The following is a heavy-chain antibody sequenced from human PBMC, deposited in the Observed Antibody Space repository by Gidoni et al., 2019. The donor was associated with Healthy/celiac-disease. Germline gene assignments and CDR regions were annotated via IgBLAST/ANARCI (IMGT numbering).Heavy chain of an antibody. D-gene: IGHD5-12*01. J-gene: IGHJ4*02. Sequence: EVQLVESGGGLVKPGGSLRLPWAASGFTFSNAWMSWVRQAPGKGLEWVGRIKSKTDGGTTDYAAPVKGRFTISRDDSKNTLYLQMNSLKTEDTAVYYCTTVPGDGYNFPFDYWGQGTLVTVSS. V-gene: IGHV3-15*01. CDR3: TTVPGDGYNFPFDY. CDR1: GFTFSNAW. CDR2: IKSKTDGGTT.